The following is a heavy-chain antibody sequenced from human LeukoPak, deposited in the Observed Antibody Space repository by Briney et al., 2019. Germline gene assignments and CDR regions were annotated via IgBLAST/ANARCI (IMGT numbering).Heavy chain of an antibody. Sequence: SETLSLTCAVYGGSFSGYYWSWIRQPRGKGLEWIGEINHSGSTNYNPSLKSRVTISVDTSKNQFSLKLSAVTAADTAVYYCARGLIAAAGYNWFDPWGQGTLVTVSS. CDR3: ARGLIAAAGYNWFDP. CDR2: INHSGST. J-gene: IGHJ5*02. V-gene: IGHV4-34*01. D-gene: IGHD6-13*01. CDR1: GGSFSGYY.